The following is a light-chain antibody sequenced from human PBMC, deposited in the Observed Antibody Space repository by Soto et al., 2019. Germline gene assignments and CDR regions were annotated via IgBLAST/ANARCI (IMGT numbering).Light chain of an antibody. J-gene: IGKJ4*01. CDR2: DAS. CDR1: QSVNSN. CDR3: QQYNFWPPLT. Sequence: EIVMTQSPATLSVSPGERATLSCRASQSVNSNLAWYRQKPGQAPRLLISDASTRATGVPARFSGSGSGTEFPLTLRSLQSEGSGIYYCQQYNFWPPLTFGGGTKVEIK. V-gene: IGKV3-15*01.